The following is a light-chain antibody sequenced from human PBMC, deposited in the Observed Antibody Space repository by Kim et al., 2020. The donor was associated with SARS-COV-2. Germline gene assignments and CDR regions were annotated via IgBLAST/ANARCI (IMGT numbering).Light chain of an antibody. Sequence: QSVLTQPSSVSEAPRQRVTISCSGSSSNIGKSAVNWYQQLPGKAPKLLIYYDDLLPSGVSGRFSGSKSGTSASLAISGLQSEDEAEYYCAAWDDSLNGWVFGGGTQLTVL. J-gene: IGLJ3*02. CDR1: SSNIGKSA. CDR3: AAWDDSLNGWV. CDR2: YDD. V-gene: IGLV1-36*01.